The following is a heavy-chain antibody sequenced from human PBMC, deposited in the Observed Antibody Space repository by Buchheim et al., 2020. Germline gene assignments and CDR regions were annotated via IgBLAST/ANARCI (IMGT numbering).Heavy chain of an antibody. Sequence: EVQLVESGGGLVQPGGSLRLSCAASGFSFSSYWMRWVRQAPGKGLEWVANIKQDGSEKYYVDSVKGRFTISRDNAKNSLYLQMNNLRAEDTAVYYCAGDLAGCTGGVCPSRYWGQGTL. CDR1: GFSFSSYW. CDR2: IKQDGSEK. CDR3: AGDLAGCTGGVCPSRY. V-gene: IGHV3-7*01. D-gene: IGHD2-8*02. J-gene: IGHJ4*02.